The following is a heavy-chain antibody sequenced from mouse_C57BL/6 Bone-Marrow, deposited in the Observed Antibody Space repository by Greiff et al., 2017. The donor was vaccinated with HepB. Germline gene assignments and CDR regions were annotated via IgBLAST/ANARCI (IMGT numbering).Heavy chain of an antibody. D-gene: IGHD1-1*01. Sequence: QVQLQQPGAELVKPGASVKLSCKASGYTFTSYWMQWVKQRPGQGLEWIGEIDPSDSYTNYNQKFKGKATLTVDTSSSTAYMQLSSLTSEASAVYYCATTVYYGSSYDWYFDVWGTGTTVTVSS. CDR2: IDPSDSYT. V-gene: IGHV1-50*01. CDR3: ATTVYYGSSYDWYFDV. J-gene: IGHJ1*03. CDR1: GYTFTSYW.